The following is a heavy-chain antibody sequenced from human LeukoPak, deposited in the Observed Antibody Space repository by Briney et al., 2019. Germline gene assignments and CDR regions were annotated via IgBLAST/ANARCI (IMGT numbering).Heavy chain of an antibody. CDR1: GFSFSSYA. V-gene: IGHV3-30*04. CDR2: ISYDGSNK. CDR3: ARGPRFGEWWTLDY. D-gene: IGHD3-10*01. Sequence: QTGRSLRLSCAASGFSFSSYAMHWVRQAPGKGLEWVAVISYDGSNKYYAGSVKGRFTISRDNSKNTLYLQMNSLRAEDTAVYYCARGPRFGEWWTLDYWGQGTLVTVSS. J-gene: IGHJ4*02.